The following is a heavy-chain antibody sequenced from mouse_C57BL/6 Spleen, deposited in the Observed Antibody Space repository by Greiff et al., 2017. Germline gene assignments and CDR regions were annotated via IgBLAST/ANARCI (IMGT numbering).Heavy chain of an antibody. CDR2: FDPVDGDT. CDR1: GFHIKDYY. CDR3: TTNPFYARDY. Sequence: EVKLVASGAELVRPGASVKLSCTASGFHIKDYYMHWVKQRPEQGLEWIGRFDPVDGDTASATKFQGKATMPADTSANTAYLQLSSLTSEDTAVYYCTTNPFYARDYWGQGTSGTVSS. V-gene: IGHV14-1*01. J-gene: IGHJ4*01.